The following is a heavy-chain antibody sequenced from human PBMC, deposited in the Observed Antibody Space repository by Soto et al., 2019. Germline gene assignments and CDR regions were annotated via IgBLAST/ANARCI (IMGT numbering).Heavy chain of an antibody. CDR3: ARDKARRAAFDI. J-gene: IGHJ3*02. V-gene: IGHV4-34*01. CDR1: GGSFSGYY. Sequence: PSETLSLTCAVYGGSFSGYYWSWIRQPPGKGLEWIGEINHSGSTNYNPSLKSRVTISVDTSKNQFSLKLSSVTAADTAVYYCARDKARRAAFDIWGQGPMVTVSS. CDR2: INHSGST. D-gene: IGHD6-6*01.